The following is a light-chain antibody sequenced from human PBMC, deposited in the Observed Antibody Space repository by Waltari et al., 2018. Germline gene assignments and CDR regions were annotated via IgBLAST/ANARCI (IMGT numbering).Light chain of an antibody. CDR2: RSI. J-gene: IGLJ3*02. Sequence: QQCPETPPELLIFRSINRASGVPDRFSGSKSGTSAALAVTLLQPEDEAEYDGQSYDSSLTGFWVFGGGTKLTVV. CDR3: QSYDSSLTGFWV. V-gene: IGLV1-40*01.